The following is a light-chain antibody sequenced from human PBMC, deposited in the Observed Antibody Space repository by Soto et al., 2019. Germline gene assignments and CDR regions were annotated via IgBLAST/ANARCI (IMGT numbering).Light chain of an antibody. CDR3: QQYQRYWT. CDR2: DAS. V-gene: IGKV1-5*01. CDR1: QNINRL. J-gene: IGKJ1*01. Sequence: DIQMTQSPSSVSASAGDRVTITCRASQNINRLLAWYQQKPGKAPQLLIYDASTLESGVPSRFSGSGSGTEFTLSISNLQPDDFATYYCQQYQRYWTFGHGTKVDIK.